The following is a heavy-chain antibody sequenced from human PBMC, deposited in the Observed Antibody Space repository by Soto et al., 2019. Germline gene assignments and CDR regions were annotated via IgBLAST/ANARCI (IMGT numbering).Heavy chain of an antibody. CDR2: IYYSGST. CDR3: ARHQGDDCSSTSCPNWFDP. J-gene: IGHJ5*02. Sequence: SETLSLTCTVSGGSISSSSYYWGWIRQPPGKGLEWIGSIYYSGSTYYNPSLKSRVTISVDTSKNQFSLKLSSVPAADTAVYYCARHQGDDCSSTSCPNWFDPWGQGTLVTVSS. V-gene: IGHV4-39*01. CDR1: GGSISSSSYY. D-gene: IGHD2-2*01.